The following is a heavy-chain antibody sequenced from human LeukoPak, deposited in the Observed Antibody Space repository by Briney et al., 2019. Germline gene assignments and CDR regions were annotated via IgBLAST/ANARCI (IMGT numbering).Heavy chain of an antibody. V-gene: IGHV3-21*01. J-gene: IGHJ4*02. CDR2: ISSSSSYI. Sequence: GSLRLSCAASGFPFSSYGIHWVRQAPGKGLEWVSSISSSSSYIYYADSVKGRFTISRDNAKNSLYLQMNSLRAEDTAVYYCARNTGPSSGGQGTLVTVSS. CDR1: GFPFSSYG. D-gene: IGHD1-14*01. CDR3: ARNTGPSS.